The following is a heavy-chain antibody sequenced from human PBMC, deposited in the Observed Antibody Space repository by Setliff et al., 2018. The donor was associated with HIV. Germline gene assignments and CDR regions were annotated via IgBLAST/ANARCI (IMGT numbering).Heavy chain of an antibody. CDR3: ARKMGSYYDSSGAYYFDF. CDR1: GFTFRTYA. D-gene: IGHD3-22*01. CDR2: INKDGSQT. Sequence: GGSLRLSCAASGFTFRTYAMSWVRQAPGKGLEWVANINKDGSQTYYVDSVKGRFTISRDTAKNSLYLQMNSLRVEDTAFYYCARKMGSYYDSSGAYYFDFWGQGTLVTVSS. J-gene: IGHJ4*02. V-gene: IGHV3-7*03.